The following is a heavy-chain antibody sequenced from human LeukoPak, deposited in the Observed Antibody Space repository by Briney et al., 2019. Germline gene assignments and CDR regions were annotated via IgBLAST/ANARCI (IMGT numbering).Heavy chain of an antibody. V-gene: IGHV3-23*01. J-gene: IGHJ5*02. D-gene: IGHD6-19*01. CDR1: RFTFSGYA. CDR3: AKGSGSGWYGWFDP. Sequence: GGSLRLSCAASRFTFSGYAMYWVRQAPGKGLEWVSCIDASGVNTYYADSVKGRFTISRDNSNNTLHLQMNSLRAEDTAVYYCAKGSGSGWYGWFDPWGQGTLATVSS. CDR2: IDASGVNT.